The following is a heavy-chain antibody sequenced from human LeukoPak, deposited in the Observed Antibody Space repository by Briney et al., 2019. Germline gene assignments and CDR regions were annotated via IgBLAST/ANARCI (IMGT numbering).Heavy chain of an antibody. CDR1: GFTFSNYN. Sequence: GGSLRLSCAASGFTFSNYNMNWVRQAPGRGLEWISTITRFTGTTYYADSVKGRFTISRGDSNNTLYLQMNNLRAGDTAVYYCARDTRLMYYFDFWGQGALVTVSS. D-gene: IGHD2-2*01. CDR2: ITRFTGTT. V-gene: IGHV3-23*01. J-gene: IGHJ4*02. CDR3: ARDTRLMYYFDF.